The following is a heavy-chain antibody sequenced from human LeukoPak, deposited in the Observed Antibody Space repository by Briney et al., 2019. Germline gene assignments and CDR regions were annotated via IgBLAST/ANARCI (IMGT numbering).Heavy chain of an antibody. V-gene: IGHV1-18*01. CDR2: ISAYTGNT. CDR1: GYTFTSYG. D-gene: IGHD1-26*01. Sequence: ASVKVSCKASGYTFTSYGISWVRQVPGQGLEWMGWISAYTGNTNYAQKLQGRVTMTTDTSTRPAYMDLRSLRSDDTAVYYCARDLIVGATLAGGHDAFDIWGQGTMVTVSS. CDR3: ARDLIVGATLAGGHDAFDI. J-gene: IGHJ3*02.